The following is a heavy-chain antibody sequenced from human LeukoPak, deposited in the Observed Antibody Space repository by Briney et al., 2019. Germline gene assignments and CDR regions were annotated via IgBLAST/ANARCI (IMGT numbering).Heavy chain of an antibody. CDR1: GYMVSDYY. D-gene: IGHD6-13*01. CDR2: IRGDTGDT. Sequence: GASVTVSCKTSGYMVSDYYMHWVRQAPGQGLEWMGWIRGDTGDTDSPQKFQGRVTMTRDTSTNTPYMELRRLRYDDTAIYFCARVRGNSCDYWGQGTLVTVSS. V-gene: IGHV1-2*02. J-gene: IGHJ4*02. CDR3: ARVRGNSCDY.